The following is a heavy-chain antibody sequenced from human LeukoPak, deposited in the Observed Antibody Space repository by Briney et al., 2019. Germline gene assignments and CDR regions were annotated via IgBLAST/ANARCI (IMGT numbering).Heavy chain of an antibody. D-gene: IGHD2-2*01. CDR3: ARISLSGLLWDNWFDP. Sequence: SETLSLTCIVSGDSISSYYWSWIRQPAGKGLEWIGRIYTSGSTNYNPSLKSRVTMSVDTSKNQFSLKLSSVTAADTAVYYCARISLSGLLWDNWFDPWGQGTLVTVSS. CDR1: GDSISSYY. CDR2: IYTSGST. J-gene: IGHJ5*02. V-gene: IGHV4-4*07.